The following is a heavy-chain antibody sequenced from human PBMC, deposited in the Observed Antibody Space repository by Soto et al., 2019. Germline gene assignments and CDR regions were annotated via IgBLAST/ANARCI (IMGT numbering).Heavy chain of an antibody. CDR2: IYYSGST. Sequence: SETLSLTCTVSGGSISSGGYYWSWIRQHPGKGLEWIGYIYYSGSTYYNPSLKSRVTISVDTSKNQFSLKLSSVTAADTAVYYCARSIMITFGGVKDDALDIWGQGTMVTVSS. CDR3: ARSIMITFGGVKDDALDI. V-gene: IGHV4-31*03. D-gene: IGHD3-16*01. J-gene: IGHJ3*02. CDR1: GGSISSGGYY.